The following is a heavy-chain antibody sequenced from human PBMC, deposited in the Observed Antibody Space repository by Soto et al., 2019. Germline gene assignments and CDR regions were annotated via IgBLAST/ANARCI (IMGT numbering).Heavy chain of an antibody. CDR3: ARGIVATITAAPYFDY. Sequence: SETLSLTCAVYGGSFSGYYWSWIRQPPGKGLEWIGEINHSGSTNYNPSLKSRVTISVDTSKNQFSLKLSSVTAADTAVYYCARGIVATITAAPYFDYWGQGTLVTVSS. J-gene: IGHJ4*02. CDR1: GGSFSGYY. V-gene: IGHV4-34*01. D-gene: IGHD5-12*01. CDR2: INHSGST.